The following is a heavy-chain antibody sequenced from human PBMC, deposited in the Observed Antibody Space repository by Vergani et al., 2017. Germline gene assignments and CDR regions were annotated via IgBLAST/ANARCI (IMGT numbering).Heavy chain of an antibody. CDR3: AREGGRDGYNFTPDY. D-gene: IGHD5-24*01. CDR1: GFTFSSYG. V-gene: IGHV3-33*01. J-gene: IGHJ4*02. CDR2: IWYDGSNK. Sequence: QVQLVESGGGVVQPGRSLRLSCAASGFTFSSYGMHWVRQAPGKGLEWVAVIWYDGSNKYYADSVKGRFTISRDNSKNTLYLQMNSLRDEDTAVYYCAREGGRDGYNFTPDYWGQGTLVTVSS.